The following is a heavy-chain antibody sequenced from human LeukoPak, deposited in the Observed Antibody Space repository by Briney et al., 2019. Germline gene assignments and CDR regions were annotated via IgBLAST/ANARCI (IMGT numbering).Heavy chain of an antibody. V-gene: IGHV4-4*07. Sequence: SETLSLTCTVSGGSISSYYWSWIRQPAGKRLEWIGRIYTSGSTNYNPSLKSRVTMSVDTSKNQFSLKLSSVTAADTAVYYCARTRITIFGVVTRFFDYWGQGTLVTVSS. CDR2: IYTSGST. CDR3: ARTRITIFGVVTRFFDY. J-gene: IGHJ4*02. D-gene: IGHD3-3*01. CDR1: GGSISSYY.